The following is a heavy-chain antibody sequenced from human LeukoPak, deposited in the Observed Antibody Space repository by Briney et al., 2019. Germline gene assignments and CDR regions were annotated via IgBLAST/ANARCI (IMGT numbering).Heavy chain of an antibody. CDR3: ARDSFGGSSWSSGSAFDI. CDR1: GYTFTGYY. Sequence: ASVKVSCKASGYTFTGYYMHWVRQAPGQGLEWMGWINPNSGGTNYAQKFQGRVTMTRDTSTSTAYMELRSLRSDDTAVYYCARDSFGGSSWSSGSAFDIWGQGTMVTVSS. D-gene: IGHD6-13*01. V-gene: IGHV1-2*02. J-gene: IGHJ3*02. CDR2: INPNSGGT.